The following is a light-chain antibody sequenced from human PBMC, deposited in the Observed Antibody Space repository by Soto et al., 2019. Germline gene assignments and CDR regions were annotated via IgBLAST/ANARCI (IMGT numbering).Light chain of an antibody. Sequence: EIVLTQSPGTLSLSPGERATLSCRASQSLDGNFLAWYQEKPGQAPRLVIHGASTRAPGISDRFSGSGSGTDFTLTISRLEPEDFAVYYCRQYGRSLGFALGGGTKVDIK. CDR2: GAS. J-gene: IGKJ4*01. CDR1: QSLDGNF. CDR3: RQYGRSLGFA. V-gene: IGKV3-20*01.